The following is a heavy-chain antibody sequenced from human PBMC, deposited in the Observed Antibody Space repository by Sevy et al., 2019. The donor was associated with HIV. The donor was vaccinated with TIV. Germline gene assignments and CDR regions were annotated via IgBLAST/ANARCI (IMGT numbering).Heavy chain of an antibody. D-gene: IGHD3-22*01. V-gene: IGHV3-23*01. CDR2: ISGSGGST. Sequence: GGSLRLSCAASVFTFSSYAMSWVRQAPGKGLEWVSAISGSGGSTYYADSVKGRFTISRDNSKNTLYLQMNSLRAEDTAVYYCAKGYYYDSSGYYSPFDYWGQGTLVTVSS. CDR3: AKGYYYDSSGYYSPFDY. CDR1: VFTFSSYA. J-gene: IGHJ4*02.